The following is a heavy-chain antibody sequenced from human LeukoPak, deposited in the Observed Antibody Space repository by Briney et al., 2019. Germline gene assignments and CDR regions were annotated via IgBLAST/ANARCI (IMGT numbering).Heavy chain of an antibody. CDR2: IYPGDSDT. D-gene: IGHD5-24*01. Sequence: GESLQLSCKCSGYIFTNYWIAWLRQMPGKGLEWMGIIYPGDSDTRYSPSIQGQVTISADKSISTAYLQWSSLKASDTAMYYCARGRWNGLTFDYWGQGTLVTVSS. CDR3: ARGRWNGLTFDY. CDR1: GYIFTNYW. V-gene: IGHV5-51*01. J-gene: IGHJ4*02.